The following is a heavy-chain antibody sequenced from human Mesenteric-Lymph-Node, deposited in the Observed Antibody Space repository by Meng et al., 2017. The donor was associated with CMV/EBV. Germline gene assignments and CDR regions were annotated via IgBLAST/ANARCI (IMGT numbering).Heavy chain of an antibody. D-gene: IGHD4-23*01. J-gene: IGHJ4*02. CDR1: GGSISSSSYY. CDR3: ARGFGYGGSSDY. V-gene: IGHV4-39*07. Sequence: SETLSLTCTVSGGSISSSSYYWGWIRQPPGKGLEWIGTIYYSGKTYYNPSLKSRVTISVDTSKNQFSLKLSSVAAADTAVYYCARGFGYGGSSDYWGQGTLVTVSS. CDR2: IYYSGKT.